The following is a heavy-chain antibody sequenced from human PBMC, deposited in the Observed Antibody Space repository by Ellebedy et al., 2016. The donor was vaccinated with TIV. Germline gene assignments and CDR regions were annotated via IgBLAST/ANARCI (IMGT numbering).Heavy chain of an antibody. Sequence: GESLKISCAASGFPFDSYVMNWVRQAPGKGLEWVAVISYDGSNYYYADSVTGRFTISRHKSKDTLYLQMNSLRADDTAVYYCARVKAYSAFDIWGQGTRVTVSS. CDR1: GFPFDSYV. CDR2: ISYDGSNY. J-gene: IGHJ3*02. V-gene: IGHV3-30-3*01. D-gene: IGHD2-15*01. CDR3: ARVKAYSAFDI.